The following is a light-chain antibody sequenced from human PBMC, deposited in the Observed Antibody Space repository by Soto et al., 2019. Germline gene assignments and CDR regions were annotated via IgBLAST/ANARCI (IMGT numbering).Light chain of an antibody. CDR2: KDS. CDR3: QSSDDSGDYYL. CDR1: ELSKQY. J-gene: IGLJ1*01. V-gene: IGLV3-25*02. Sequence: SYALTQPPSVSVSPGQTARITCSGDELSKQYTYWYQQKPCQAPVLLIYKDSERASGIPERFSGSSSGTTVTLTISGVRAEDEADYYCQSSDDSGDYYLFGTGTKVNVL.